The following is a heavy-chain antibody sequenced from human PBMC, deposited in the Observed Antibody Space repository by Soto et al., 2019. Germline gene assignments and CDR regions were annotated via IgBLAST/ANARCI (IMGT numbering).Heavy chain of an antibody. CDR2: IYATGTT. CDR1: GASISGFY. D-gene: IGHD1-1*01. CDR3: VRDATKTLRNWFDP. J-gene: IGHJ5*02. Sequence: SETLSLTCTVSGASISGFYWSWIRKSAGKGLEWIRRIYATGTTEYNPSLKSRVMMSVDTSKKQFFLKLRSVTAADTAVYYCVRDATKTLRNWFDPWGQGISVTVSS. V-gene: IGHV4-4*07.